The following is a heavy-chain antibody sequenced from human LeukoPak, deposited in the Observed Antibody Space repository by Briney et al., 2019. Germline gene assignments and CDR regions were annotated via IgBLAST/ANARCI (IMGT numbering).Heavy chain of an antibody. D-gene: IGHD6-6*01. CDR2: ISSSGSSI. J-gene: IGHJ4*02. CDR1: GFTFSDYY. V-gene: IGHV3-11*04. CDR3: ARDLSRVVGSSSDFDY. Sequence: NPGGSLRLSCAASGFTFSDYYMSWIRQAPGKGLEWVSYISSSGSSIYYADSVKGRFTISRDNAKNSLYLQMNSLRAEDTAVYYCARDLSRVVGSSSDFDYWGQGTLVTVSS.